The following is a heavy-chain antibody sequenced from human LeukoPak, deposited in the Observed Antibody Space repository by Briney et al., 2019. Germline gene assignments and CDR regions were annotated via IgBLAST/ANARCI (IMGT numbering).Heavy chain of an antibody. CDR2: ISNSGSSI. D-gene: IGHD5-24*01. CDR3: ARNRDGPFAY. Sequence: PGGSLRLSCAASGFTFSSYEMNWVRQAPGKGLEWLSHISNSGSSIQYADSVKGRFTISRDNAKNSLYLQMNSLRVEDTAVYYCARNRDGPFAYWGQGTLVTVSS. V-gene: IGHV3-48*03. J-gene: IGHJ4*02. CDR1: GFTFSSYE.